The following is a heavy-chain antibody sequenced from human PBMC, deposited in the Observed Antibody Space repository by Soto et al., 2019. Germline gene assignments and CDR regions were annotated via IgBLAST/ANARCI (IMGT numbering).Heavy chain of an antibody. Sequence: SVKVSCKASGGTFSSYAISWVRQAPGQGLEWMGGIIPIFGTANYAQKFQGRVTITADKSTSTAYMELSSLRSEDTAVYYCAGVLYSSGWYGNFDYWGQGTLVTVSS. CDR1: GGTFSSYA. V-gene: IGHV1-69*06. CDR2: IIPIFGTA. J-gene: IGHJ4*02. D-gene: IGHD6-19*01. CDR3: AGVLYSSGWYGNFDY.